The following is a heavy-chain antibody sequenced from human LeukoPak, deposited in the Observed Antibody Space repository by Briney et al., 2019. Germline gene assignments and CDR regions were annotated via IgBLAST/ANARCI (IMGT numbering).Heavy chain of an antibody. CDR2: ISAYNGNT. CDR3: ARGSPNRGAAGNVPNDY. CDR1: GYTFTSYG. D-gene: IGHD6-13*01. V-gene: IGHV1-18*01. Sequence: GASVKVSCKASGYTFTSYGISWVRQAPGQGLEWMGWISAYNGNTNYAQKLQGRVTMTTDTSTSTAYMELRSLRSDDTAVYYCARGSPNRGAAGNVPNDYWGQGTLVTVSS. J-gene: IGHJ4*02.